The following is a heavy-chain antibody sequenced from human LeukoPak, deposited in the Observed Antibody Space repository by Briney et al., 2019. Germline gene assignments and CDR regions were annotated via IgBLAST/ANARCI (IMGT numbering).Heavy chain of an antibody. CDR1: GFTFSSYG. J-gene: IGHJ4*02. V-gene: IGHV3-30*02. Sequence: GGPLRLSCAASGFTFSSYGMHWVRQAPGKGLEWVAFIRYDGSNKYYAGSVKGRFTISRENAKNSLYLQMNSLRAGDTAVYYCARLRVVAATPGYFDYWGQGTLVTVSS. D-gene: IGHD2-15*01. CDR3: ARLRVVAATPGYFDY. CDR2: IRYDGSNK.